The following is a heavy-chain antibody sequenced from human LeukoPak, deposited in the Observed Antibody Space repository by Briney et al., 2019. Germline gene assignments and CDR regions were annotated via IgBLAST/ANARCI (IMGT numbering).Heavy chain of an antibody. V-gene: IGHV1-2*02. Sequence: ASVKVSCKASGYTFTGYYIHWVRQAPGQGLEWMGWINPNSGGTNYAQKFQGRVTMTRDTSISTAYMELSRLRSDDTAVYYCARARVLRYFDWLKETDAFDIWGQGTMVTVSS. CDR3: ARARVLRYFDWLKETDAFDI. CDR1: GYTFTGYY. J-gene: IGHJ3*02. CDR2: INPNSGGT. D-gene: IGHD3-9*01.